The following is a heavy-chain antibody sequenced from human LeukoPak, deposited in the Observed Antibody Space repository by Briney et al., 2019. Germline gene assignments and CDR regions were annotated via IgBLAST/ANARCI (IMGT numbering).Heavy chain of an antibody. J-gene: IGHJ4*02. V-gene: IGHV3-23*01. D-gene: IGHD2-15*01. CDR1: GFTFSSYA. CDR2: ISGSGGST. CDR3: AKVYCSGGSCYSSQALDY. Sequence: GGSLRLSCAASGFTFSSYAMSWVRQAPGKGLEWVSAISGSGGSTYYADSVKGRFTISRDNSKNTLYLQMNSLRAEDTAVYYCAKVYCSGGSCYSSQALDYWGQGTLVTVSS.